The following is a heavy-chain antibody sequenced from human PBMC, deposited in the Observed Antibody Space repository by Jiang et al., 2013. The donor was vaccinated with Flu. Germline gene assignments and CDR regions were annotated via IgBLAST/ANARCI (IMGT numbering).Heavy chain of an antibody. CDR2: IYPGNGNT. Sequence: SGAEVKKPGASVKVSCKASGYAFTDYAMHWVRQAPGQRLEWMGWIYPGNGNTKYSQKLQDRVTITRDTSASTAYMELSSLRSEDTAIYYCARPPGLAVAGYYFDYWGQGTLVTVSS. CDR3: ARPPGLAVAGYYFDY. J-gene: IGHJ4*02. V-gene: IGHV1-3*01. CDR1: GYAFTDYA. D-gene: IGHD6-19*01.